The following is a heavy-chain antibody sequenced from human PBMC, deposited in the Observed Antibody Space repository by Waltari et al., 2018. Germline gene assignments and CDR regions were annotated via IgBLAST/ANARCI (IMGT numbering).Heavy chain of an antibody. D-gene: IGHD1-1*01. J-gene: IGHJ4*02. CDR2: IDPKTGVT. Sequence: QVQLLQSGAEGKKPGASVNISCKASVYSLTGYFIHWVRQAPRQMLEYLRWIDPKTGVTNFVQKFLDRVPVTRATSLSTAYMEVTRLTSDDTAVYYFARITTGPKDDWGQGTLVTVSS. CDR1: VYSLTGYF. V-gene: IGHV1-2*02. CDR3: ARITTGPKDD.